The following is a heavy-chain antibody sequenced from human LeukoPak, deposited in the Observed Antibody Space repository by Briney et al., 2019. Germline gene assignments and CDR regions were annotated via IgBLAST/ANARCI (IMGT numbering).Heavy chain of an antibody. Sequence: GGALRLSCAAPGVRFSYHDMHWVRQAPGKGLEFVSPIGAAGAHTFYADSVKGRFTISRDNFQSTMYLQMDGLRPEDSAVYYCARELGGTKTGGFDIWGQGTVVTVSS. D-gene: IGHD1-14*01. J-gene: IGHJ3*02. CDR2: IGAAGAHT. V-gene: IGHV3-64*02. CDR1: GVRFSYHD. CDR3: ARELGGTKTGGFDI.